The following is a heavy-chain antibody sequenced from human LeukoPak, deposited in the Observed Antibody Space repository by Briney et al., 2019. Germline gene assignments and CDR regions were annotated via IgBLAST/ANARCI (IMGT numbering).Heavy chain of an antibody. CDR2: VYTSGSP. V-gene: IGHV4-4*07. Sequence: PSETLSLTCTVSGASITNYYWSWIRQPAGKALEWIGRVYTSGSPNYNPSLKSRVTMSVDTSKNQVSLKLSSVTAADTAVYYCARTQYYGSRTWYFDDWGQGTLVTVSS. CDR3: ARTQYYGSRTWYFDD. J-gene: IGHJ4*02. D-gene: IGHD3-10*01. CDR1: GASITNYY.